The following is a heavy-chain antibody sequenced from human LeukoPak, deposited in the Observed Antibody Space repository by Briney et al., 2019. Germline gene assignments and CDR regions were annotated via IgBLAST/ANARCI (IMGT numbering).Heavy chain of an antibody. J-gene: IGHJ5*02. V-gene: IGHV4-59*01. D-gene: IGHD3-10*01. Sequence: PSETLSLTCTVSGDSISNYYWSWIRQPPGKGLEWIGHIFYTGSSNYNPSLKSRVTISLDRSKNQFSLRLTSVTAADTAVYYCARAGAWQIDPWGQGTLVTVSS. CDR1: GDSISNYY. CDR2: IFYTGSS. CDR3: ARAGAWQIDP.